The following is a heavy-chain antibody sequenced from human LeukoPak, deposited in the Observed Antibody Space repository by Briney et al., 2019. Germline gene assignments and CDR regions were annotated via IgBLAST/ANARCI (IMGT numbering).Heavy chain of an antibody. CDR2: ISSSSSYI. CDR1: GFTFSSYS. J-gene: IGHJ3*02. V-gene: IGHV3-21*01. CDR3: ARGRRPDAFDT. Sequence: GGSLRLSCAASGFTFSSYSMNWVRQAPGKGLEWVSSISSSSSYIYYGDSMKGRFTISRDNAKNSLYLQMNSLRAEDTAVYYCARGRRPDAFDTWGQGTRVTVSS.